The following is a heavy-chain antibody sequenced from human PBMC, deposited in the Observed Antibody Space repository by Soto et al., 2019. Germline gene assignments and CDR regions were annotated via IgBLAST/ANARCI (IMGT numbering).Heavy chain of an antibody. Sequence: GGSLRLSCAASGLTFSSYAMHWVRQAPGKGLEWVAVISYDGSNKYYADSVKGRFTISRDNSKNTLYLQMNSLRAEDTAVYYCARVMDSGSYYSYYYYGMDVWGQGTTVTVSS. CDR2: ISYDGSNK. V-gene: IGHV3-30-3*01. D-gene: IGHD1-26*01. CDR3: ARVMDSGSYYSYYYYGMDV. CDR1: GLTFSSYA. J-gene: IGHJ6*02.